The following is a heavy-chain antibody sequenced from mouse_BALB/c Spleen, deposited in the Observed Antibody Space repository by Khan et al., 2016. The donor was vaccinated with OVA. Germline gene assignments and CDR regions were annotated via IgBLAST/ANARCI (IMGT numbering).Heavy chain of an antibody. Sequence: EVQLQESGPGLVKPSQSLSLTCTVTGYSITSGYAWNWIRQFPGNKLEWMGYISYSGVTSYTPSLKSRISITRDTSKNQFFLQFNSVTTEDTATYYCARGNHYGYYFDYWGQGKTLTVSS. J-gene: IGHJ2*01. CDR2: ISYSGVT. CDR3: ARGNHYGYYFDY. V-gene: IGHV3-2*02. D-gene: IGHD1-1*01. CDR1: GYSITSGYA.